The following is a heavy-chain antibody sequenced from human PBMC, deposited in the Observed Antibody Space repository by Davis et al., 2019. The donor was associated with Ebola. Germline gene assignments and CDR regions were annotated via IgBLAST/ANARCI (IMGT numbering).Heavy chain of an antibody. CDR1: GGTFSSYA. Sequence: SVKVSCKASGGTFSSYAISWVRQAPGQGLDWMGGIIPVFGIPKYAQKFQGRVTITADESTSTAYMELSSLRSEDTAVYYCARDRYSDGSGYFFEQSHWGQGTLVTVSS. V-gene: IGHV1-69*13. CDR3: ARDRYSDGSGYFFEQSH. D-gene: IGHD3-22*01. CDR2: IIPVFGIP. J-gene: IGHJ4*02.